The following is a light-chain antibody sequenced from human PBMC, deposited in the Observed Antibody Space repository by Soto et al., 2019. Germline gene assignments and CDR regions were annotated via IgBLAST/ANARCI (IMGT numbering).Light chain of an antibody. CDR3: QQRSNLVT. J-gene: IGKJ4*01. CDR2: DAS. V-gene: IGKV3-11*01. Sequence: EIVLTQSPATLSLSPGERATLSCKASQSVSTSLAWYQQKPGQAPRLLIYDASKRATGIPARFSGSGSGTEFTLTINSLEPEDFAVYYCQQRSNLVTFGGGTKVEIK. CDR1: QSVSTS.